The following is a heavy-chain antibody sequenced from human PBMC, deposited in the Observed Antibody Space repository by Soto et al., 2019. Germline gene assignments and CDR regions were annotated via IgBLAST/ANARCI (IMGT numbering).Heavy chain of an antibody. Sequence: GGSLRLSCAAYGFTFSSYSMNWVRQAPGEGMGWVSSISSSSSYIYCADSVKGRFTISRDNAKNSLYLQMNSLRAEDTAVYYCARHKRAVPYYDFWSGYSDSYYYYYGMDVWGQGTTVTVSS. CDR2: ISSSSSYI. J-gene: IGHJ6*02. D-gene: IGHD3-3*01. V-gene: IGHV3-21*01. CDR3: ARHKRAVPYYDFWSGYSDSYYYYYGMDV. CDR1: GFTFSSYS.